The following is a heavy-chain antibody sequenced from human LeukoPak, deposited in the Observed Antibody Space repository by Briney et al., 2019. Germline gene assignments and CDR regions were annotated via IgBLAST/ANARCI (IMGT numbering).Heavy chain of an antibody. CDR1: GGSISSSGYS. J-gene: IGHJ4*02. D-gene: IGHD4-23*01. V-gene: IGHV4-30-2*01. CDR2: IYHSGST. CDR3: ASSTVVTPPGYFDY. Sequence: PSQTLSLTCAVSGGSISSSGYSWSWIRQPPGKGLEWIGYIYHSGSTYYNPSLKSRVTISVDRSKNQFSLKLSSVTAADTAVYYCASSTVVTPPGYFDYWGQGTLVTVSS.